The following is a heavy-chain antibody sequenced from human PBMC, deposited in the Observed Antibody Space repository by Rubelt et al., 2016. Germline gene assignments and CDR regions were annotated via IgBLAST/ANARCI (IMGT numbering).Heavy chain of an antibody. CDR2: INHSGDA. CDR3: ARGERWLQFYYYGMDV. D-gene: IGHD5-24*01. CDR1: GGFFTAYY. J-gene: IGHJ6*02. V-gene: IGHV4-34*02. Sequence: QVYLQQWGAGVLKPSETLSLTCAVHGGFFTAYYWSWIRQSPGKGLERIGEINHSGDANYNPSLKSRVHILVDTSKNQFPLKLSSVTAADTAVYYCARGERWLQFYYYGMDVWGQGTTVTVSS.